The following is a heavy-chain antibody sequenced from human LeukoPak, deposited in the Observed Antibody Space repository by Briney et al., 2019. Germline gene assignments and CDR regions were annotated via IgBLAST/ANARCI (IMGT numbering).Heavy chain of an antibody. V-gene: IGHV3-48*01. D-gene: IGHD1-26*01. Sequence: AGGSLRLSCAASGFTFSSYSMNWVRQPPGKGLEWVSYISGSSSNIYYAASVKGRFTISRDSAKNSLYLQMNSLRAEDTAVYYCARDRLKYSGSPKAGVGYWGQGTLVTVSS. J-gene: IGHJ4*02. CDR2: ISGSSSNI. CDR1: GFTFSSYS. CDR3: ARDRLKYSGSPKAGVGY.